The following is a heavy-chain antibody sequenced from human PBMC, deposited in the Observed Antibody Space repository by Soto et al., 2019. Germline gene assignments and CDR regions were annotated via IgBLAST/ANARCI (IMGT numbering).Heavy chain of an antibody. Sequence: QVQLVQSGAEVKKPGASVKVSCKASGYTFTSYGISWVRQAPGQGLEWMGWISAYNGNTNYAQKLQGRVTMTTDTRTSTAYMGLRSVRSDDTAVYYCARDGGGGVVGVATNWGYYCGMDVWGQGTTVTVSS. CDR2: ISAYNGNT. CDR1: GYTFTSYG. D-gene: IGHD3-16*02. V-gene: IGHV1-18*01. J-gene: IGHJ6*02. CDR3: ARDGGGGVVGVATNWGYYCGMDV.